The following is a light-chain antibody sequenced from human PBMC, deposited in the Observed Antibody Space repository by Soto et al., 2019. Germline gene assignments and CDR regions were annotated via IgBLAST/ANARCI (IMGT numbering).Light chain of an antibody. Sequence: EIVLTQSPATLSLSPGERATLSCRASQSVSRYLAWYQQKPGQAPRLLIYDASNRATGIPARFSGSGSGTDFTLTISSLEPEDFAVYYCQQRSNWPGTFGQGTTLEIK. CDR1: QSVSRY. CDR3: QQRSNWPGT. J-gene: IGKJ2*01. CDR2: DAS. V-gene: IGKV3-11*01.